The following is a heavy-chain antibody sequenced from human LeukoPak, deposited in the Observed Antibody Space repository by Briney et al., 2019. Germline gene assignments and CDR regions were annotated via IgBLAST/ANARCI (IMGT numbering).Heavy chain of an antibody. J-gene: IGHJ6*03. V-gene: IGHV3-7*01. CDR2: IKQDGSEK. Sequence: GGSLRLSCAASGFTFSSYWMSWVRQAPGKGLEWVANIKQDGSEKYYVDSVKGRFTISRDNAKNSLYLQMNSLRAEDTAVYYCARVVYYYDFWSGYYYYYYMDVWGKGTTVTVSS. CDR3: ARVVYYYDFWSGYYYYYYMDV. D-gene: IGHD3-3*01. CDR1: GFTFSSYW.